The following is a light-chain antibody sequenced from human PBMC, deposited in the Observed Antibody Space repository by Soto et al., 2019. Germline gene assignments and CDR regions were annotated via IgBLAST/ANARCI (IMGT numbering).Light chain of an antibody. Sequence: EIGMTQSPATLSVSPGERVTLSCRASQSVSRKLAWYQQKPGQAPRLLIYGTTTRATGIPARFSGSGSGTEFTLTISSLQSEDFAVYYCQQYDLGFTFGPGTKVDIK. CDR1: QSVSRK. J-gene: IGKJ3*01. V-gene: IGKV3-15*01. CDR2: GTT. CDR3: QQYDLGFT.